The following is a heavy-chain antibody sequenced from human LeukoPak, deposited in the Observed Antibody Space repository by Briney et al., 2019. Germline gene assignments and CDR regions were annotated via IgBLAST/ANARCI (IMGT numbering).Heavy chain of an antibody. CDR3: ARVSGYDWESFYDY. V-gene: IGHV4-39*07. CDR2: VYYSGVT. D-gene: IGHD5-12*01. Sequence: SETLSLTCAVSGGSISITDYYWAWIRQPPGKGLEWIGSVYYSGVTYYNPSLKSRVTISVDTSKNQFSLRLNSVTAADTAVYYCARVSGYDWESFYDYWGQGTLVTVSS. CDR1: GGSISITDYY. J-gene: IGHJ4*02.